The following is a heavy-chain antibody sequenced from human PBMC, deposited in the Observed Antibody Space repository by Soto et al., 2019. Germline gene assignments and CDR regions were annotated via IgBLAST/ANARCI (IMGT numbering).Heavy chain of an antibody. D-gene: IGHD3-10*01. CDR2: MNPNSGNT. CDR3: ARKKSMVRGANWFDP. J-gene: IGHJ5*02. Sequence: ASVKVSCKASGYTFTSYDINWVRQATGQGLEWMGWMNPNSGNTGYAQKFQGRVTMTRNTSISTAYMELSSLRSEDTAVYYCARKKSMVRGANWFDPWGKGTLVTVSS. CDR1: GYTFTSYD. V-gene: IGHV1-8*01.